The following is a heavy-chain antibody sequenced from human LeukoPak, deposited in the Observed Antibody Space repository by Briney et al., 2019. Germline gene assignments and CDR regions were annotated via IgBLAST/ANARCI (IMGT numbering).Heavy chain of an antibody. V-gene: IGHV3-74*01. Sequence: GGSLRLSCAASGFTFSSYWMHWGRQAPGKGLVWVSRINTDGSSTSYADSVKGRFTISRDNAKNSLYLQMNSLGAEDTAVYYCARDWVEMAPAVWGQGTTVTVSS. J-gene: IGHJ6*02. D-gene: IGHD5-24*01. CDR1: GFTFSSYW. CDR3: ARDWVEMAPAV. CDR2: INTDGSST.